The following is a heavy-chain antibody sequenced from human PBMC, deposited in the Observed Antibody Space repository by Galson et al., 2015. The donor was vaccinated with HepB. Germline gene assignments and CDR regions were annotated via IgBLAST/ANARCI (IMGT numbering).Heavy chain of an antibody. J-gene: IGHJ4*02. D-gene: IGHD1-26*01. CDR2: ISGSGGST. Sequence: SLRLSCAASGFTVSNYAMSWVRQAPGKGLEWVSGISGSGGSTYYADSVKGRFTISRDNSKNTLYLQMNSLRAEDTAVYFCAKQFGSSYYGVDYWGQGTLVTVSS. CDR3: AKQFGSSYYGVDY. CDR1: GFTVSNYA. V-gene: IGHV3-23*01.